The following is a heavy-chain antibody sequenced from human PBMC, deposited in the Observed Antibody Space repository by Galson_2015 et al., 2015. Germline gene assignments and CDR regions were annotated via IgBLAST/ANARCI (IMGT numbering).Heavy chain of an antibody. CDR1: GFTFSSYW. CDR3: ARSSEGSVSHSPYYYGVDV. CDR2: IKQDGSEK. Sequence: SLRLSCAASGFTFSSYWMHWVRQAPGKGLEWVANIKQDGSEKYYVDSVKGRFTISRDNAKNSLNLQMNSLRADDTAVYYCARSSEGSVSHSPYYYGVDVWGQGTAVTVSS. V-gene: IGHV3-7*03. J-gene: IGHJ6*02. D-gene: IGHD3-10*01.